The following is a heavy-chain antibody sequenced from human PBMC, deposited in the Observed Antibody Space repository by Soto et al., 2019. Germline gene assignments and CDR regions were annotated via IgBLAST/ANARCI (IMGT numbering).Heavy chain of an antibody. CDR3: ARHRPSIAARQASDY. D-gene: IGHD6-6*01. J-gene: IGHJ4*02. Sequence: SETLSLTCTVSGGSISSYYWSWIRQPPGKGLEWIGYIYYSGSTNYNPSLKSRVTISVDTSKNQFSLKLSSVTAADTAVYYCARHRPSIAARQASDYWGQGTLVTVSS. V-gene: IGHV4-59*01. CDR2: IYYSGST. CDR1: GGSISSYY.